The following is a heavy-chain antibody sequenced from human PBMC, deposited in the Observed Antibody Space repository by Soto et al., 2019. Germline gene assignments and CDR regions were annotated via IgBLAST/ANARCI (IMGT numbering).Heavy chain of an antibody. CDR3: AKDLKPDSSWEIDY. J-gene: IGHJ4*02. CDR1: GFTFSVYT. D-gene: IGHD6-19*01. CDR2: IYGSGDST. V-gene: IGHV3-23*01. Sequence: EVQLLESGGGLVQPGGSLRLSCSASGFTFSVYTMNWVRQAPGKGLEWVSGIYGSGDSTFYADSVTGRFTISRDNSKNGIYLQMNSLSAEDTAVYYCAKDLKPDSSWEIDYWGQGTLVTVSS.